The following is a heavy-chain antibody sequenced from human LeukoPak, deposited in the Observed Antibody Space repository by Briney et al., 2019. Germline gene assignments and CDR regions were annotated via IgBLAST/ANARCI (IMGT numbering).Heavy chain of an antibody. Sequence: GGSLRLSCAASGFTFSSYEMHWVRQAPGKGLEWVAVISYDGSNKYYADSVKGRFTISRDNSKNTLYLQMNSLRAEDTAVYYCATLKKAVAGTNSIFDYWSQGTLVTVSS. V-gene: IGHV3-30*03. D-gene: IGHD6-19*01. CDR2: ISYDGSNK. J-gene: IGHJ4*02. CDR1: GFTFSSYE. CDR3: ATLKKAVAGTNSIFDY.